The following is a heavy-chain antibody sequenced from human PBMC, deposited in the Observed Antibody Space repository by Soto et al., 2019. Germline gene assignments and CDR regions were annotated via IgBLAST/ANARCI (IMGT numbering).Heavy chain of an antibody. J-gene: IGHJ4*02. D-gene: IGHD6-25*01. Sequence: QVQLQESGPGLVKPSETLSLTCTVSGGSISSYYWSWIRQPPGKGLEWIGYIYYSGSTNYNPSLKSRATISVDTSNNQFSLKLSSVTAADPAVYYCARRWGAAFDYWGQGTLVTVSS. CDR1: GGSISSYY. CDR3: ARRWGAAFDY. CDR2: IYYSGST. V-gene: IGHV4-59*08.